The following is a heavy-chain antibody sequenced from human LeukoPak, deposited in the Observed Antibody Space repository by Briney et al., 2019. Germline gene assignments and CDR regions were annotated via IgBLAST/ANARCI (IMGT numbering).Heavy chain of an antibody. CDR1: GYTFTSYG. CDR3: ASVDTAMGYGFDY. Sequence: ASVKVSCKASGYTFTSYGISWVRQAPGQGLEWMGWISAYNGNTNYAQKLQGRVTITRNTSISTAYMELSSLRSEDTAVYYCASVDTAMGYGFDYWGQGTLVTVSS. D-gene: IGHD5-18*01. V-gene: IGHV1-18*01. CDR2: ISAYNGNT. J-gene: IGHJ4*02.